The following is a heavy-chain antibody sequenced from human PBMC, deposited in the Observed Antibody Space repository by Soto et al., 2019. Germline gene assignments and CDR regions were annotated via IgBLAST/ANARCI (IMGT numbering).Heavy chain of an antibody. CDR2: IYYTGTT. V-gene: IGHV4-59*01. CDR1: GGSISSYY. J-gene: IGHJ5*02. Sequence: SETLSLTCTVSGGSISSYYWSWIRQPPGKGLEWIGYIYYTGTTNYNPSLKSRFTISVDISKNQFSLKLSSVTTADTAVYYFTKLPWADYGGIFGPWGQGTLVTVSS. D-gene: IGHD4-17*01. CDR3: TKLPWADYGGIFGP.